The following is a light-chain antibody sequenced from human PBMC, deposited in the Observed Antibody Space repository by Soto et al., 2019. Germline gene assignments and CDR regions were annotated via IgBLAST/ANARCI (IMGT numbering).Light chain of an antibody. J-gene: IGKJ4*02. CDR2: DVS. Sequence: DIRMTQSPSSLSASVGDRVTFTCQASQGIRNYLTWYQVKPGSAPKLLVYDVSTLEPGVPARFSGSGYGSYFTFTINNLHAEDVATYYCQQYDSLPLTFGGGTKVEIK. CDR1: QGIRNY. CDR3: QQYDSLPLT. V-gene: IGKV1-33*01.